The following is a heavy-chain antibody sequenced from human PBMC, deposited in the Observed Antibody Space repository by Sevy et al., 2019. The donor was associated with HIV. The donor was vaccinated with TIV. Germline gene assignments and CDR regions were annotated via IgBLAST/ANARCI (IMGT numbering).Heavy chain of an antibody. CDR2: MSWNSASI. CDR3: TKDLGATLVYGYCYDGTCWPRDGFDI. D-gene: IGHD2-2*03. V-gene: IGHV3-9*01. J-gene: IGHJ3*02. Sequence: GGSLRLSCAASGFTFDDYAMHWVRQAPGKGLEWVSGMSWNSASIGYAGSVRGRFTISRDNAKNSLSLQMNSLKSEDTAFYYCTKDLGATLVYGYCYDGTCWPRDGFDIWGHGTMVTVSS. CDR1: GFTFDDYA.